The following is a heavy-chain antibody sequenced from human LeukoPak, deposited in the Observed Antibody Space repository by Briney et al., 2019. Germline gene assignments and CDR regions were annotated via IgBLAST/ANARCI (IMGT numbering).Heavy chain of an antibody. Sequence: PGGSLRLSCATSGFTFSSNWMSWVRHAPGRGLDWVANIKPDGSAEYYAASVKGRFTVSRDNAKNSLYLQMNSLRVEDTAVYYCARANNCSWHNLGQGTLVTVSS. CDR3: ARANNCSWHN. D-gene: IGHD6-13*01. J-gene: IGHJ4*02. CDR2: IKPDGSAE. V-gene: IGHV3-7*01. CDR1: GFTFSSNW.